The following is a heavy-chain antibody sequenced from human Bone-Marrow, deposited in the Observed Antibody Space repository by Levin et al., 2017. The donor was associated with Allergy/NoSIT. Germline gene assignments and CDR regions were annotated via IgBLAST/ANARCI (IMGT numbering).Heavy chain of an antibody. Sequence: KVSCKASGYTFTDFWIVWVRQLPGKGLDWMGIVDPEESDAIYSPSFQGQVTISADKSVTTSYLQWSSLKASDTAMYYCARLVTVAGLDNWGQGTLVTVSS. J-gene: IGHJ4*02. V-gene: IGHV5-51*01. CDR3: ARLVTVAGLDN. D-gene: IGHD6-19*01. CDR2: VDPEESDA. CDR1: GYTFTDFW.